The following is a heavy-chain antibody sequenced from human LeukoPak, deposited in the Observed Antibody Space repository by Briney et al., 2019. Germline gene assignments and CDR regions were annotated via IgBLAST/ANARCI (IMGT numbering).Heavy chain of an antibody. J-gene: IGHJ4*02. CDR3: ARGLSWSGWFDY. CDR2: IYYSGST. V-gene: IGHV4-59*01. Sequence: SETLSLTCSISGDSISSYYWTRIRQPPGKGLEWIGYIYYSGSTNYNPSLKSRVTISVDTSKNQFSLRLSSVTAADTAVYYCARGLSWSGWFDYWGQGTLVTVSS. D-gene: IGHD6-19*01. CDR1: GDSISSYY.